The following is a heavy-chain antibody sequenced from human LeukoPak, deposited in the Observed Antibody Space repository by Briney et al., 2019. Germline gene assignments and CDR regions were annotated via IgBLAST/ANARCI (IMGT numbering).Heavy chain of an antibody. CDR2: IDQDGTEK. CDR3: AKLAKYFYGSETYYFFEH. D-gene: IGHD3-10*01. V-gene: IGHV3-7*01. J-gene: IGHJ4*02. CDR1: GFSFTTYW. Sequence: GGSLRLSCAASGFSFTTYWMSWVRQAPGKGLEWVANIDQDGTEKYYVDSVKGRFTISRDNAKSSLYLQMNSLRVEDTAVYYCAKLAKYFYGSETYYFFEHWGQGTPVTASS.